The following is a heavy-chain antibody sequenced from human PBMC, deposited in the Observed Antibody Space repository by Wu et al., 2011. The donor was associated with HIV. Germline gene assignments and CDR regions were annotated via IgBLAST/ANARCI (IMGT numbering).Heavy chain of an antibody. D-gene: IGHD3-3*01. J-gene: IGHJ2*01. CDR2: MNPHSGTT. CDR1: GYTFTSYD. Sequence: QVQLVQVRGAVKKPGASVRVSCKAFGYTFTSYDINWVRQTAGQGFEWMGWMNPHSGTTGYAQKFQGRISLSRNNSVNTAYLDLTSLRYEDTAVYYCAVPLFDFWSGYYPVSLWGRGTLVTVSS. V-gene: IGHV1-8*03. CDR3: AVPLFDFWSGYYPVSL.